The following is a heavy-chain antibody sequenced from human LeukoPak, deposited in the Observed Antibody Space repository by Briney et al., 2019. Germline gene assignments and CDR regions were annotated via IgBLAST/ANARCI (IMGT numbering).Heavy chain of an antibody. J-gene: IGHJ3*02. D-gene: IGHD3-22*01. Sequence: NPSETLSLTCTVSGGSIRDYYWTWIRQSAGKGLEWIGRIYSSGTISFNPSLKSRLTMSINLSKNQFSLKLTSVTAADTAIYYCARDLLHSTGFYYGAFDIWGQGTVVTVSS. CDR3: ARDLLHSTGFYYGAFDI. V-gene: IGHV4-4*07. CDR1: GGSIRDYY. CDR2: IYSSGTI.